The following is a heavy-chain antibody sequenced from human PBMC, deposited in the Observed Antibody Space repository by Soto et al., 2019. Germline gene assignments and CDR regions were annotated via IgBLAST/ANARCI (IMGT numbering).Heavy chain of an antibody. V-gene: IGHV3-11*01. CDR1: GFTFSDYY. J-gene: IGHJ4*02. CDR2: ISGPGSIK. D-gene: IGHD6-19*01. Sequence: QVQLVESGGGLVKPGGSLRLSCAASGFTFSDYYMSWFRQAPGKGLEWVSYISGPGSIKHDADSVKGRFTISRDNTKNSLYLQMNSLRAEDAAVYYCAREGVAVAQDYWGQGTLVTVSS. CDR3: AREGVAVAQDY.